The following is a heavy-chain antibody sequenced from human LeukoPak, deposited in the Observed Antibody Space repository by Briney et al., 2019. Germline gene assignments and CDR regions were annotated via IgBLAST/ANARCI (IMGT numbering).Heavy chain of an antibody. J-gene: IGHJ4*02. CDR3: AKDSGGYCSGGSCYGNDY. CDR2: IRYDGSNK. D-gene: IGHD2-15*01. CDR1: GFTFSTYG. Sequence: GGSLRLSCAASGFTFSTYGMQLVRQAPGKGLEWVAFIRYDGSNKYYADSVKGRFTISRDNSKNTLYLQMNSLRAEDTAVYYCAKDSGGYCSGGSCYGNDYWGQGTLVTVSS. V-gene: IGHV3-30*02.